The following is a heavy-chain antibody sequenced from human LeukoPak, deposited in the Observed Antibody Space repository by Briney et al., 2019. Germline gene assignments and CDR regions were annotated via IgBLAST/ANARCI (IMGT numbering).Heavy chain of an antibody. CDR2: IYSGGST. D-gene: IGHD3-16*02. Sequence: GGSLRLSCAASGFTVSSNYMSWVRQAPGKGLEWVSVIYSGGSTYYADSVKGRFTISRDNSKNTLYLQMNSLRAEDTAVYYCARDLRLGELSFFDYWGQGTLVTVSS. CDR3: ARDLRLGELSFFDY. J-gene: IGHJ4*02. V-gene: IGHV3-66*01. CDR1: GFTVSSNY.